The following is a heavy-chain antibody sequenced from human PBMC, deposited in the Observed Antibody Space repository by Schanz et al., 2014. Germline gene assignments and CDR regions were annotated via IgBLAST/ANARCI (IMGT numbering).Heavy chain of an antibody. CDR3: AVLGGFGELPLDY. J-gene: IGHJ4*02. D-gene: IGHD3-10*01. CDR1: GFTFSNYN. V-gene: IGHV3-48*01. CDR2: ISRSSSTI. Sequence: VQLVESGGGVVQPGGSLRLSCEASGFTFSNYNMNWVRQAPGKGLEWVSYISRSSSTIYYTDSVKGRFTISRDNSKNTLYLQMNSLRAEDTAVYYCAVLGGFGELPLDYRGQGTLVTVSS.